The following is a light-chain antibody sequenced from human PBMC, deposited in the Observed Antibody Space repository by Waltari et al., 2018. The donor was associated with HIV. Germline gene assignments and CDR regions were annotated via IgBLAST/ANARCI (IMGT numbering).Light chain of an antibody. J-gene: IGLJ3*02. CDR2: ENN. Sequence: NFMLTQPHSVSESPEKTVTISCTRSSGRIASHYVQWYQQRPGSSPTTVIFENNQRPSGVPNRFSGSIDSSSNSASLTISGLKTEDEADYYCQSYDNNNRVFGGGTKLTVL. CDR3: QSYDNNNRV. V-gene: IGLV6-57*01. CDR1: SGRIASHY.